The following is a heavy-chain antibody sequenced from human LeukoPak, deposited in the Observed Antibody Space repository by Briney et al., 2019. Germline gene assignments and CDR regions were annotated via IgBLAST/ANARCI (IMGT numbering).Heavy chain of an antibody. CDR2: IYTSGST. Sequence: SETLSLTCTVSGGSISSYYWSWIRQPPGKGLEWIGYIYTSGSTNYNPSLKSRVTISMDTSKNQFSLKLSSVTAADTAVYYCARHQSYCTSTSCYTEWFDTWGQGTLVTVSS. J-gene: IGHJ5*02. CDR3: ARHQSYCTSTSCYTEWFDT. CDR1: GGSISSYY. D-gene: IGHD2-2*02. V-gene: IGHV4-4*09.